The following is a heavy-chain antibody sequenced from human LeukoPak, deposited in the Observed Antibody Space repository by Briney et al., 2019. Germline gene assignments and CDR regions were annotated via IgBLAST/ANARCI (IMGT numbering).Heavy chain of an antibody. CDR1: GYTFVKHG. J-gene: IGHJ4*02. V-gene: IGHV1-18*01. D-gene: IGHD2-21*01. Sequence: GASVKVSCKASGYTFVKHGISWVRQAPGQGLEWMGWIIANTGNTDYAQNFQGRITMTTNPSTSTAYLALRSLTSDDTAVYYCARIKIVEEVVNPWSWGPKKKTLLTPSAYWGQGTLVTVSS. CDR2: IIANTGNT. CDR3: ARIKIVEEVVNPWSWGPKKKTLLTPSAY.